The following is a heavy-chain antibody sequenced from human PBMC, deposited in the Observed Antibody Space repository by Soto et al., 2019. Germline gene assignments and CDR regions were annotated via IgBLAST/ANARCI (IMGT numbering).Heavy chain of an antibody. J-gene: IGHJ5*01. CDR1: GLTFSRFA. CDR2: FSGPGGDT. CDR3: AKGKISSTTYTSFDS. V-gene: IGHV3-23*01. Sequence: GGSLRLSCEASGLTFSRFAMSCVRQAPGKGLEWVSTFSGPGGDTYYADSVKGRFTISRDNFKSSLYLQMSNLRAEDTAIYYCAKGKISSTTYTSFDSWGQGTLVTVSS. D-gene: IGHD1-26*01.